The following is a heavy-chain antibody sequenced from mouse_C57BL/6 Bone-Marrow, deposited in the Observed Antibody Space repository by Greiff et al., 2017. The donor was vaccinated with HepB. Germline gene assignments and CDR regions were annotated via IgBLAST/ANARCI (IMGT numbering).Heavy chain of an antibody. CDR1: GFTFSDAW. D-gene: IGHD1-1*01. CDR3: TNLRYYYGSSYWYFDV. V-gene: IGHV6-6*01. CDR2: IRNKANNHAT. Sequence: EVKLVESGGGLVQPGGSMKLSCAASGFTFSDAWMDWVRQSPEKGLEWVAEIRNKANNHATYYAESVKGRFTISRDDSKSSVYLQMNSLRAEDTGIYYCTNLRYYYGSSYWYFDVWGTGTTVTVSS. J-gene: IGHJ1*03.